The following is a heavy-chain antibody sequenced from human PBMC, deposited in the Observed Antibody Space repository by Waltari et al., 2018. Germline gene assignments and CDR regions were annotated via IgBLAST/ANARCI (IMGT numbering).Heavy chain of an antibody. CDR1: GFIFPNYA. CDR3: AKAHFYDTSGYIED. V-gene: IGHV3-23*01. Sequence: EVQVLESGGGLVQPGGSLRLTCAASGFIFPNYAINWVRQAQGKGLEWVSGINGFGDKTYYADSVRGRFTLSRDNSRNTLSLEMKSLRAEDTAVYYCAKAHFYDTSGYIEDWGQGTQVTVSS. CDR2: INGFGDKT. J-gene: IGHJ4*02. D-gene: IGHD3-22*01.